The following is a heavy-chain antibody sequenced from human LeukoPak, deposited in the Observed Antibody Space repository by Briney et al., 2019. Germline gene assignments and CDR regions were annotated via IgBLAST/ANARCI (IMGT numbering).Heavy chain of an antibody. V-gene: IGHV3-23*01. J-gene: IGHJ4*02. CDR1: GFTFSSYA. CDR3: AKEYCGGDCPTDVPDY. CDR2: ISGSGGST. Sequence: GGSLRLSCAASGFTFSSYAMSWVRQAPGKGLGWVSAISGSGGSTYYADSVKGRSTISRDNSKNTLYLQMNSLRAEDTAVYYCAKEYCGGDCPTDVPDYWGQGTLVTVSS. D-gene: IGHD2-21*02.